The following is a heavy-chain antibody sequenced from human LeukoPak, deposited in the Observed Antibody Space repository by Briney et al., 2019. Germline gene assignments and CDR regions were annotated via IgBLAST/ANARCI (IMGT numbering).Heavy chain of an antibody. CDR1: GFAFSRND. V-gene: IGHV3-23*01. CDR2: ISGSSGAT. J-gene: IGHJ3*01. D-gene: IGHD2-15*01. Sequence: GGSLRLSCAASGFAFSRNDMFWVRQAPGKGLEWVSSISGSSGATYYADSVRGRFTISRDNSKNTVFLQMNSLRAEDTAIYYCAKGGPGALDFWGQGTMVTVSS. CDR3: AKGGPGALDF.